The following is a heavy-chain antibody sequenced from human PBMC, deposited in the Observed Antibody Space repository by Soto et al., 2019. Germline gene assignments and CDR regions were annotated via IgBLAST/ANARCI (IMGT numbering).Heavy chain of an antibody. CDR2: INPSGGST. V-gene: IGHV1-46*01. CDR3: ASPRAVEHSSSWYLALDY. J-gene: IGHJ4*02. CDR1: GYTFTSYY. D-gene: IGHD6-13*01. Sequence: GASVKVSCKASGYTFTSYYMHWVRQAPGQGLEWMGIINPSGGSTSYAQKFQGRVTMTRDTSTSTVYMELSSLRSEDTAVYYCASPRAVEHSSSWYLALDYWGQGTLVTVSS.